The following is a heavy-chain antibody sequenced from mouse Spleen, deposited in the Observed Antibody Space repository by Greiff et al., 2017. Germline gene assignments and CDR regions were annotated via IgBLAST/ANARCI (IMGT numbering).Heavy chain of an antibody. D-gene: IGHD2-3*01. CDR2: ISYDGSN. J-gene: IGHJ3*01. CDR3: ARLRIYDGYSRFAY. V-gene: IGHV3-6*01. Sequence: VQLKESGPGLVKPSQSLSLTCSVTGYSITSGYYWNWIRQFPGNKLEWMGYISYDGSNNYNPSLKNRISITRDTSKNQFFLKLNSVTTEDTATYYCARLRIYDGYSRFAYWGQGTLVTVSA. CDR1: GYSITSGYY.